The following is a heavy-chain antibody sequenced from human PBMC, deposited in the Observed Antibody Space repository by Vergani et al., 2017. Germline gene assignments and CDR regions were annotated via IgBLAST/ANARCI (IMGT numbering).Heavy chain of an antibody. Sequence: EVQLVESGGGLVKPGGSLRLSCAASGFTFSSYSMNWVRQAPGTGLEWVSSISSSSSYIYYADSVKGRFTISRDNAKNSLYLQMNSLRAEDTAVYYCARDPVPAAASWGQGTLVTVSS. V-gene: IGHV3-21*01. D-gene: IGHD2-2*01. CDR3: ARDPVPAAAS. CDR1: GFTFSSYS. CDR2: ISSSSSYI. J-gene: IGHJ4*02.